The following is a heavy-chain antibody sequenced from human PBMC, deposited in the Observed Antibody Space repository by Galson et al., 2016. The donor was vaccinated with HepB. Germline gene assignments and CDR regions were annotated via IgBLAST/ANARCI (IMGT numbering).Heavy chain of an antibody. CDR2: IWYDGTNE. CDR1: GFTFSSYG. J-gene: IGHJ3*02. Sequence: SLRLSCAASGFTFSSYGIHWVRQAPAKGLEWVALIWYDGTNEYYADSVKGRFTISRDNFKNTLYLQMNSLRTEDTAVYYCAKDIGYCSGGTCPNDAFDIWGQGTMVTVSS. CDR3: AKDIGYCSGGTCPNDAFDI. V-gene: IGHV3-33*06. D-gene: IGHD2-15*01.